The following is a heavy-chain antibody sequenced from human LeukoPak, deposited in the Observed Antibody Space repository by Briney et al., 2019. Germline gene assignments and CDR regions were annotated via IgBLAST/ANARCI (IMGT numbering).Heavy chain of an antibody. CDR1: SGSISTSNYY. CDR2: IFCSGST. CDR3: AKSNSYGLIDI. Sequence: SETLSLTCTVSSGSISTSNYYWGWVRQPPGKALEWIGNIFCSGSTYYSPSLKSRVTISLDTSRNQFSLKLNSVTAADTAVYYCAKSNSYGLIDIWGQGTMVTVSS. D-gene: IGHD3-16*02. V-gene: IGHV4-39*07. J-gene: IGHJ3*02.